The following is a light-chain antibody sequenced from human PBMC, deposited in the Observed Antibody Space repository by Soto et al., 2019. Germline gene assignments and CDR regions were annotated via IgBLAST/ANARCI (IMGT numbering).Light chain of an antibody. Sequence: QSALTQDASVSGSPGQSITISCTGTSSDVGGHNYVSWYQQHPGRAPKLIIYDVFTRPSGISHRFSGSKSGNTASLTISALQAEDEADYYCTSWTSTSTYVFGSGTKLTVL. CDR2: DVF. CDR1: SSDVGGHNY. V-gene: IGLV2-14*01. J-gene: IGLJ1*01. CDR3: TSWTSTSTYV.